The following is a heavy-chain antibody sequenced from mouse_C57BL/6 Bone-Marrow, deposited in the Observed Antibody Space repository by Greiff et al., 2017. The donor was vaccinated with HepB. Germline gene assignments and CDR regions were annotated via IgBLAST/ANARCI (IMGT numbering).Heavy chain of an antibody. V-gene: IGHV1-64*01. CDR1: GYTFTSYW. J-gene: IGHJ2*01. Sequence: QVQLQQPGAELVMPGASVKLSCKASGYTFTSYWMHWVKQRPGQGLEWIGMIHPNSGSTNYNEKFKSKATLTVDKSSSTAYMQLSSLTSEDSAVYYGARYHYGSSYLDYWGQGTTLTVSS. CDR2: IHPNSGST. CDR3: ARYHYGSSYLDY. D-gene: IGHD1-1*01.